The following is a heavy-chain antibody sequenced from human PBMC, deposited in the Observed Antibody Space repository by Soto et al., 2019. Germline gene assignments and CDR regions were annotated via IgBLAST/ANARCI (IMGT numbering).Heavy chain of an antibody. V-gene: IGHV3-30*18. CDR3: AKDGSSWYASFSFDY. J-gene: IGHJ4*02. CDR1: GFTFSSYG. CDR2: ISYDGSNK. D-gene: IGHD6-13*01. Sequence: PGGSLRLSCAASGFTFSSYGMHWVRQAPGKGLEWVAVISYDGSNKYYAGSVKGRFTISRDNSKNTLYLQMNSLRAEDTAVYYCAKDGSSWYASFSFDYWGQGTLVTVSS.